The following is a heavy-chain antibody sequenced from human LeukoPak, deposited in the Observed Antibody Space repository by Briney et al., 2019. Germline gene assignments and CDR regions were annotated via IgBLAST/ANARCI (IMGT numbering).Heavy chain of an antibody. J-gene: IGHJ4*02. CDR1: GSIFSSYT. Sequence: PGGSLRLSCAASGSIFSSYTMNWVRQAPGKGLEWVSIISSSSSYIYYADSVKGRFTISRDNAKNALYLQMNSLRVEDTAVYYCARDGRCGGDCYASWGQGTLVTVSS. CDR3: ARDGRCGGDCYAS. CDR2: ISSSSSYI. D-gene: IGHD2-21*02. V-gene: IGHV3-21*01.